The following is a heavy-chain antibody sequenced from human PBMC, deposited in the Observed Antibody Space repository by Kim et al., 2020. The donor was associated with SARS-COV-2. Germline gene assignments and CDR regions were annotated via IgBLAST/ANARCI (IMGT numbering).Heavy chain of an antibody. CDR2: IYWDDDK. CDR3: AHRSMGAWYQPDFDS. J-gene: IGHJ4*02. D-gene: IGHD2-2*01. Sequence: SGPTLVNPAQTLTLTCTFSGFSLTTHGVGVGWFRQPPGKALECLAVIYWDDDKHYSPSLKSRLTITKDTSKNQVVLTMTNMDPVDAATYYCAHRSMGAWYQPDFDSWGQGTLVTVSS. CDR1: GFSLTTHGVG. V-gene: IGHV2-5*02.